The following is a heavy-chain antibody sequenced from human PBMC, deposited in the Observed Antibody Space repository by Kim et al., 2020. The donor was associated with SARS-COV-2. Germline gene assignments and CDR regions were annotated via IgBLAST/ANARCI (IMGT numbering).Heavy chain of an antibody. D-gene: IGHD2-15*01. J-gene: IGHJ6*02. V-gene: IGHV1-58*01. CDR3: AAVGLGGYDYGMDV. Sequence: AQTFQERVTITRDMSTSTAYMELSSLRSEDTAVYYCAAVGLGGYDYGMDVWGQGTTVTVSS.